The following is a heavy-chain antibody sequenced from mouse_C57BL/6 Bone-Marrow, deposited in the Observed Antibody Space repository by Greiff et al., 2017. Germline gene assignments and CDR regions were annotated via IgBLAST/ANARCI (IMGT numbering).Heavy chain of an antibody. D-gene: IGHD2-5*01. Sequence: VQLQQPGAELVKPGASVTMSCKASGYTFTSYWITWVKQTPGQGLEWIGDIYPGSGSTNYNEKVKRKATLSVDTSSSTAYMQLSSLTSDDSAVYYCARAVYSNYWYFDVGGTGTTVTVSA. J-gene: IGHJ1*03. CDR1: GYTFTSYW. CDR3: ARAVYSNYWYFDV. CDR2: IYPGSGST. V-gene: IGHV1-55*01.